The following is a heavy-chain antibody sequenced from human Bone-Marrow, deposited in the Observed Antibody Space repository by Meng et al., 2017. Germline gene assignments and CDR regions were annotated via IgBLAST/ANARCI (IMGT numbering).Heavy chain of an antibody. D-gene: IGHD6-13*01. J-gene: IGHJ2*01. Sequence: QVQLVESGGGVVQPGRSLRLSCAASGFIFRNYAMHWVRQAPGKGLEWVAVISYDGSNKYYAGSVKGRFTISRDNSKNTLFLQMNNLRAEDTAVYYCARGIAAAAPWYFDLWGRGTLVTVSS. CDR1: GFIFRNYA. CDR3: ARGIAAAAPWYFDL. V-gene: IGHV3-30*04. CDR2: ISYDGSNK.